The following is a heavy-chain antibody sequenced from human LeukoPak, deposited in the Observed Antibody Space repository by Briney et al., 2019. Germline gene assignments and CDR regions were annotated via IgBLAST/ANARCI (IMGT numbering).Heavy chain of an antibody. D-gene: IGHD2-21*01. J-gene: IGHJ6*02. CDR1: GFTVSTNY. V-gene: IGHV3-53*01. CDR3: ARVGFIVGYGMDV. CDR2: IYSGGST. Sequence: GSLRLSCAASGFTVSTNYMSWVRQAPGKGLEWVSVIYSGGSTYHADSVKGRLTISRDNSKNTLYLQMNRLRAEDTAVYYCARVGFIVGYGMDVWGQGTTVTVSS.